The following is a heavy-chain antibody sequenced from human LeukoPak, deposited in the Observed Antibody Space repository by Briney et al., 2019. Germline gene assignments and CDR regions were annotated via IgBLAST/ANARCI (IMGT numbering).Heavy chain of an antibody. Sequence: GGSLRLSCAASRFTFSRYWMSWVRQAPGKGLEWVANIKQDGSEKYYVDSVKGRFTISRDNAKNSLYLQMNSLRAEDTAVYSCARDDSSGWYYFDYWGQGTLVTVSS. D-gene: IGHD6-19*01. CDR3: ARDDSSGWYYFDY. CDR1: RFTFSRYW. J-gene: IGHJ4*02. CDR2: IKQDGSEK. V-gene: IGHV3-7*03.